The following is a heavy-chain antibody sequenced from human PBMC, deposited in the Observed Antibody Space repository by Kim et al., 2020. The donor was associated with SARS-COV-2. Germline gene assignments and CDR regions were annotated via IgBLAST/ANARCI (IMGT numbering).Heavy chain of an antibody. V-gene: IGHV6-1*01. D-gene: IGHD4-17*01. CDR3: ARDLTNNDYGDYANFDY. J-gene: IGHJ4*02. Sequence: VKSRITITPDTSKNQFSLQLNSVTPEDTAVYYCARDLTNNDYGDYANFDYWGQGTLVTVSS.